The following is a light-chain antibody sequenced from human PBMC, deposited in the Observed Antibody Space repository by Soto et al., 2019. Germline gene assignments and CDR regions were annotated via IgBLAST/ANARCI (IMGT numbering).Light chain of an antibody. J-gene: IGLJ1*01. V-gene: IGLV2-14*03. CDR2: DVT. CDR3: YSYTSSNTYV. CDR1: SSDVGGYNY. Sequence: QSALTQPASVSGSPGQSITIFCTGTSSDVGGYNYVSWYQQRPGKPPKLMIYDVTNRPSGVSNRFSGSKSGSTASLTISGLQAEDEGDYYCYSYTSSNTYVFGTGTKVTVL.